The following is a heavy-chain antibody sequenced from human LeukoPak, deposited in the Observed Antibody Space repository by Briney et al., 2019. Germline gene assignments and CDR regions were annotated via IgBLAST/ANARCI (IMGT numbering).Heavy chain of an antibody. Sequence: PSETLSLTCTVSGDSISSYYWGWIRQPPGKGLEWIGSIYYSGSSYYNPSLKSRVTTSVDTSKNQFSLKLSSVTAADTAVYYCARLSVTLDVWGQGTLVTVSS. CDR1: GDSISSYY. J-gene: IGHJ4*02. CDR3: ARLSVTLDV. V-gene: IGHV4-39*01. CDR2: IYYSGSS. D-gene: IGHD3/OR15-3a*01.